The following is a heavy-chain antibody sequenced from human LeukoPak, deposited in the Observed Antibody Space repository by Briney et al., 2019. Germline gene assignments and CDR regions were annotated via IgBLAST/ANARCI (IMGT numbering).Heavy chain of an antibody. V-gene: IGHV3-21*01. CDR2: ISSSSTYI. CDR1: GFTFGSYS. D-gene: IGHD6-19*01. Sequence: GGSLRLSCAASGFTFGSYSMNWVRQAQGKGLEWVSSISSSSTYIYYADSVKGRFTISRDNAKNSLYLQMNSLRAEDTAVYYCARELRSAWYYFDYWGQGTLVTVSS. J-gene: IGHJ4*02. CDR3: ARELRSAWYYFDY.